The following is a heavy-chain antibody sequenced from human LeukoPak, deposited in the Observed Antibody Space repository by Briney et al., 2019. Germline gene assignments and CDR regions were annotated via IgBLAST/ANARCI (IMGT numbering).Heavy chain of an antibody. V-gene: IGHV3-33*01. CDR2: LWYDGSNE. J-gene: IGHJ4*02. Sequence: GGSLRLSCAASGFTFNNYGMHWVRQSPGKGLEWVAVLWYDGSNEDYADSVKGRFTISRDNSKNTLYLQMNSLRVEDTAVYYCARDLSQWLDYWGQGTLVTVSS. D-gene: IGHD6-19*01. CDR3: ARDLSQWLDY. CDR1: GFTFNNYG.